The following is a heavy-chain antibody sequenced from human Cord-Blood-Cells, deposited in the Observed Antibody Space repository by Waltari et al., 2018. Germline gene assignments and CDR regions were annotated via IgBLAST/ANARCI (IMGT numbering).Heavy chain of an antibody. Sequence: EVQLVESGGGLVQPGGSLRLSCAAPGFTFSSSEMNWVRQAPGKGLEWVSYISSSGSTIYYADSVKGRFTISRDNAKNSLYLQMNSLRAEDTAVYYCARMSYYYGSGSYYYWGQGTLVTVSS. CDR2: ISSSGSTI. J-gene: IGHJ4*02. D-gene: IGHD3-10*01. CDR3: ARMSYYYGSGSYYY. CDR1: GFTFSSSE. V-gene: IGHV3-48*03.